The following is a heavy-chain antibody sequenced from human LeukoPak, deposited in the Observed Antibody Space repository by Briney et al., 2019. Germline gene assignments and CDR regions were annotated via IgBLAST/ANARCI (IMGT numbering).Heavy chain of an antibody. CDR3: AREGTLRYYYMDV. CDR1: GFTFSSYS. D-gene: IGHD4-17*01. V-gene: IGHV3-7*01. Sequence: GGSLRLSCAASGFTFSSYSMNWVRQAPGKGLEWVANIKQDGSEKYYVDSVKGRFTISRDNAKNSLYLQMNSLRAEDTAVYYCAREGTLRYYYMDVWGKGTTVTVSS. J-gene: IGHJ6*03. CDR2: IKQDGSEK.